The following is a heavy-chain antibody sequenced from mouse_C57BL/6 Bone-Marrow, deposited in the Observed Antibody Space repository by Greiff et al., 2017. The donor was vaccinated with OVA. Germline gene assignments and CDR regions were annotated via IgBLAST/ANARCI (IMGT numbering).Heavy chain of an antibody. CDR2: IHPNSGST. CDR1: GYTFTSYW. J-gene: IGHJ4*01. Sequence: VQLQQPGAELVKPGASVKLSCKASGYTFTSYWMHWVKQRPGQGLEWIGMIHPNSGSTNYNEKLKSKATLTVDKSSSTAYMQLSSLTSEDSAVYYCARRDYGNYVVDYYAMDYWGQGTSVTVSS. V-gene: IGHV1-64*01. CDR3: ARRDYGNYVVDYYAMDY. D-gene: IGHD2-1*01.